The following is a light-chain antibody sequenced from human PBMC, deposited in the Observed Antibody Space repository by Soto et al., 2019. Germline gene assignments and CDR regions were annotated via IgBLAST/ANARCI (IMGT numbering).Light chain of an antibody. Sequence: DIQMTQSPSTLSASIGDRVTITCRASESIRTWLAWYQHKPGKAPKVLIYDASSLESGVPSRFSGSGSGTEFTLTISSLQPDDFASYYCQQYKSYWTFGQGTKVDIK. CDR2: DAS. CDR1: ESIRTW. J-gene: IGKJ1*01. V-gene: IGKV1-5*01. CDR3: QQYKSYWT.